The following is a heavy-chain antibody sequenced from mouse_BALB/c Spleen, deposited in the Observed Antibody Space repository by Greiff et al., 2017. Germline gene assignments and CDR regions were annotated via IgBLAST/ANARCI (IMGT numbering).Heavy chain of an antibody. CDR3: ARVSTMSTTAYWYFDV. Sequence: EVKLMESGGGLVQPGGSLRLSCATSGFTFTDYYMSWVRQPPGKALEWLGFIRNKANGYTTEYSASVKGRFTISRDNSQSILYLQMNTLRAEDSATYYCARVSTMSTTAYWYFDVWGAGTTVTVSS. J-gene: IGHJ1*01. V-gene: IGHV7-3*02. CDR1: GFTFTDYY. CDR2: IRNKANGYTT. D-gene: IGHD2-4*01.